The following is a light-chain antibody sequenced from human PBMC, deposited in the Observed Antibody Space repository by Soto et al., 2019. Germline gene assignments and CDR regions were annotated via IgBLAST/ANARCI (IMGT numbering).Light chain of an antibody. CDR2: DAS. CDR1: QSISSS. J-gene: IGKJ1*01. CDR3: QQYNSHWT. Sequence: GDRVTITCRASQSISSSLAWYQKKPGKAPKLLIYDASSLESGVPSRFSGGGSGTEFTLTISSLQPDDFATYYCQQYNSHWTFGQGTKVDIK. V-gene: IGKV1-5*01.